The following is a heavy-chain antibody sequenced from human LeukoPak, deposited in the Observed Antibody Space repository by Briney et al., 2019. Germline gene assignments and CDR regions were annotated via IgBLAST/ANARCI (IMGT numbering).Heavy chain of an antibody. CDR3: AKSYYDFWSGYYQTFDY. CDR1: GFTFSSFG. CDR2: ISSTGGTA. Sequence: GGSLRLSCAASGFTFSSFGMSWVRQAPGKGLEWVSAISSTGGTAYYADSVKGRFTISRDNSKNTLYLQMNSLRAEDTAVYYCAKSYYDFWSGYYQTFDYWGQGTLVTVSS. V-gene: IGHV3-23*01. J-gene: IGHJ4*02. D-gene: IGHD3-3*01.